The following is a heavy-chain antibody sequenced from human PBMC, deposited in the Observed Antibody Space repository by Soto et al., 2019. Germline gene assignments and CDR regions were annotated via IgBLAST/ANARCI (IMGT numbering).Heavy chain of an antibody. Sequence: EVQLLESGGGLVQPGGSLRLSCVASGFTFRTYAMSWVRQAPGKGLEWVSIIGSSGGVTVYADSVKGRFTISRDNSKNTLYLQMNSLTAEDTAVYYCAKHFVNGEIDYWGQGTLVTVSS. J-gene: IGHJ4*02. D-gene: IGHD3-10*01. CDR1: GFTFRTYA. CDR3: AKHFVNGEIDY. CDR2: IGSSGGVT. V-gene: IGHV3-23*01.